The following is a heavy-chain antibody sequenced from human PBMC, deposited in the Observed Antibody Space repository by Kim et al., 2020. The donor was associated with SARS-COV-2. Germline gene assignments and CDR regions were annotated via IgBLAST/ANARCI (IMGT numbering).Heavy chain of an antibody. CDR3: ARGGGSWYFSRWFDP. J-gene: IGHJ5*02. Sequence: QKFQGRVTITADESTSTAYMELSSLRSEDTAVYYCARGGGSWYFSRWFDPWGQGTLVTVSS. V-gene: IGHV1-69*01. D-gene: IGHD6-13*01.